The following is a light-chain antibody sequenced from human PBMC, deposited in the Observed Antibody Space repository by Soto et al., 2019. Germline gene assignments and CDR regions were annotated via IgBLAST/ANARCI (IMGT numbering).Light chain of an antibody. CDR2: SAS. J-gene: IGKJ4*01. V-gene: IGKV1-27*01. CDR1: QGISNY. CDR3: QQYYSAPLT. Sequence: DIQMTQSPSSLSASVGDRVTISCRSSQGISNYFACYQRKQGKVPDLLISSASTLQSGAPSRFSGSGSGTDFTLTISSLQAEDVAVYYCQQYYSAPLTFVGGTKVDIK.